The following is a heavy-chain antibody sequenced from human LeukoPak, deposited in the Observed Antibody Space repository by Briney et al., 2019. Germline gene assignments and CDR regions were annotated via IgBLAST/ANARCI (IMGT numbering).Heavy chain of an antibody. V-gene: IGHV3-23*01. D-gene: IGHD4-17*01. CDR1: GFTFSSYA. CDR2: ISGSGGST. Sequence: GGSLRLSCAASGFTFSSYAMSWVRQAPGKGLEWVSAISGSGGSTYYADSVKGRFTISRDNSKNMLYLQMNSLRAEDTAVYYCAKSTTFYGDYSPFDYWGQGTLVTVSS. J-gene: IGHJ4*02. CDR3: AKSTTFYGDYSPFDY.